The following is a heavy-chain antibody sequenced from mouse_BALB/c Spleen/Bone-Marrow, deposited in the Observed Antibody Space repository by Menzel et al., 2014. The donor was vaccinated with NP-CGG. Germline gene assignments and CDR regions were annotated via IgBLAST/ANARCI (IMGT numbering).Heavy chain of an antibody. CDR1: GFNIEDSY. CDR2: IDPANGNT. V-gene: IGHV14-3*02. J-gene: IGHJ2*01. Sequence: EVQGVESGAEIVKPGASVKSSCTTSGFNIEDSYIYWMKQRPEQGLEWIGRIDPANGNTKYDPKFQGKATITLDTSSATAYLQLSSLTSEDTAVYYCARNYGSSLDYWGQGTTLTVSS. CDR3: ARNYGSSLDY. D-gene: IGHD1-1*01.